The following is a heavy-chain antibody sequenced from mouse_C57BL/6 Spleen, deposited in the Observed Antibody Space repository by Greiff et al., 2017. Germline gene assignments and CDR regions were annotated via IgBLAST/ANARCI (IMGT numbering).Heavy chain of an antibody. Sequence: QVQLQQSGAELVRPGASVTLSCKASGYTFTDYDMHWVKQTPVHGLEWIGAIDPETGGTAYNQKFKGKAILTADKSSSTAYMELRSLTSEDSAVYYCTRANWLYYFDCWGQGTTLTVSS. CDR2: IDPETGGT. CDR1: GYTFTDYD. V-gene: IGHV1-15*01. D-gene: IGHD4-1*01. CDR3: TRANWLYYFDC. J-gene: IGHJ2*01.